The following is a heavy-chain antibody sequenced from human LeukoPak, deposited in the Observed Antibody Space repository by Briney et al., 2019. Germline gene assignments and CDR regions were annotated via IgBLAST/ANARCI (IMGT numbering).Heavy chain of an antibody. V-gene: IGHV3-48*04. CDR2: ISSSGSTI. J-gene: IGHJ6*02. CDR1: GFTFSSYG. Sequence: GGSLRLSCATSGFTFSSYGMHWVRQAPGKGLEWVSYISSSGSTIYYADSVKGRFTISRDNAKNSLYLQMNSLRAEDTAVYYCARHSSSSYYYGMDVWGQGTTVTVSS. CDR3: ARHSSSSYYYGMDV. D-gene: IGHD6-6*01.